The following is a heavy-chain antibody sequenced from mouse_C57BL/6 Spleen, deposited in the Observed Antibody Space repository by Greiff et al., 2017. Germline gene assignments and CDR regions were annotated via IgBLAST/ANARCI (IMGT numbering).Heavy chain of an antibody. V-gene: IGHV1-82*01. CDR3: YGSSPAWFAY. D-gene: IGHD1-1*01. CDR1: GYAFSSSW. CDR2: IYPGDGDT. Sequence: QVQLQQSGPELVKPGASVKISCKASGYAFSSSWMNWVKQRPGKGLEWIGRIYPGDGDTNYNGKFKGKATLTADKSSSTAYMQLSSLTSEDSAVYFCYGSSPAWFAYWGQGTLVTVSA. J-gene: IGHJ3*01.